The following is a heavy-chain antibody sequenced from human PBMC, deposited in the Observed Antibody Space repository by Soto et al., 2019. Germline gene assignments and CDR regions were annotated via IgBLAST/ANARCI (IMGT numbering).Heavy chain of an antibody. Sequence: QVQLVESGGGVVQPGRSLRLSCAASGFTFSRYGMHWVRQAPGKGLEWVAVIWYDGTNQYYADAVKGRFTISRDNSRNTLYMQMNSLRAEDTAVYYCAKDEGLGSGWHIRDHWGQGTRVTVSS. CDR1: GFTFSRYG. CDR2: IWYDGTNQ. CDR3: AKDEGLGSGWHIRDH. V-gene: IGHV3-33*06. J-gene: IGHJ4*02. D-gene: IGHD6-19*01.